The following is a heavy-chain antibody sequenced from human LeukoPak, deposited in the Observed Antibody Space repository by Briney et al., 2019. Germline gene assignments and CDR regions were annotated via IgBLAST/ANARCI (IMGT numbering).Heavy chain of an antibody. D-gene: IGHD4-17*01. V-gene: IGHV4-59*01. CDR2: IYYSGGT. CDR1: GGSISSYY. J-gene: IGHJ3*02. CDR3: ARDATVRGAFDI. Sequence: SETLSLTCTVSGGSISSYYWSWIRQPPGKGLEWIGYIYYSGGTNYNPSLKSRVTISVDTSKNQFSLKLSSVTAADTAVYYCARDATVRGAFDIWGQGTMVTVSS.